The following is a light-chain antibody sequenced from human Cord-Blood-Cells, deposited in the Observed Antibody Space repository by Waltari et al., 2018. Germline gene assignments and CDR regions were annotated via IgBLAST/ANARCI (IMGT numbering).Light chain of an antibody. CDR3: QQRSNWLT. CDR1: QSVSSY. Sequence: EIVLTQSPSTLSLSPGERAPLPCSASQSVSSYLAWYQQKPGQAPRHLIYDASNRATGIPARFSGSGSGTDFTLTISSLEPEDFAVYYCQQRSNWLTFGGGTKVEIK. V-gene: IGKV3-11*01. J-gene: IGKJ4*01. CDR2: DAS.